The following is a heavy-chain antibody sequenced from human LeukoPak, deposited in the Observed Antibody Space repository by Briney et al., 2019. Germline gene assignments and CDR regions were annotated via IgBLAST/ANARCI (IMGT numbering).Heavy chain of an antibody. CDR3: ARGVDTAMVGPNDAFDI. CDR2: INHSGRT. V-gene: IGHV4-34*01. D-gene: IGHD5-18*01. CDR1: GGSFSGYY. J-gene: IGHJ3*02. Sequence: SETLSLTCAVYGGSFSGYYWSWIRQPPGKGLEWIVEINHSGRTNYNPSLKSRVTISVDTSKNQFSLKLSSVTAADTAVYYCARGVDTAMVGPNDAFDIWGQGTMVTVSS.